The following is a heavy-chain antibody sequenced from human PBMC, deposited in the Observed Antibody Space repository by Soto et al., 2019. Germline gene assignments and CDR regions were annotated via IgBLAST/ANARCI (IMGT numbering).Heavy chain of an antibody. D-gene: IGHD3-10*01. Sequence: XVSVRLSCAASGFTFSSYEMNGVRQAPGKGLEWVSYISSSGSTIYYADSVKGRFTISRDNAKNSLYLQMNSLRAEDTAVYYCARDRDYYYGMDVWGQGTTVTVSS. V-gene: IGHV3-48*03. CDR3: ARDRDYYYGMDV. CDR1: GFTFSSYE. J-gene: IGHJ6*02. CDR2: ISSSGSTI.